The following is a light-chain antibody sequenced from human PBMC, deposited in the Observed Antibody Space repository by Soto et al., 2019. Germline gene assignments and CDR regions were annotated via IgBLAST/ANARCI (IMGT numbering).Light chain of an antibody. CDR1: SSDVGGYNY. J-gene: IGLJ1*01. Sequence: QSALTQPASVSGSPGQSITISCTGTSSDVGGYNYVSWYQQHPGKAPKLMIYEVSNRPSGVSNRFSGSKSGNTASLTVSGLLPEDEADYYCASYAGSNKVFGTGTKLTVL. V-gene: IGLV2-14*01. CDR2: EVS. CDR3: ASYAGSNKV.